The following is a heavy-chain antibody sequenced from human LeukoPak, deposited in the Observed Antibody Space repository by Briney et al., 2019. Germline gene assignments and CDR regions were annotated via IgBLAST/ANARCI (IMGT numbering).Heavy chain of an antibody. CDR3: ARGGEGQQMVRGRCDF. J-gene: IGHJ4*02. D-gene: IGHD6-13*01. V-gene: IGHV4-34*01. CDR2: INHSGST. CDR1: GGSFSGYY. Sequence: SETLSLTCAVYGGSFSGYYWSWIRQPPGKGLEWIGEINHSGSTNYNPSLKSRVTISVDTSKNQFSLKLSTVTAADTAVYYCARGGEGQQMVRGRCDFWGQGTLVTVSS.